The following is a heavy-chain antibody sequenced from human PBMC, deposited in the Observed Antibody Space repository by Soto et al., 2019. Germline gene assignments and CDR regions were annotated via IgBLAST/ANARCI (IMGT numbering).Heavy chain of an antibody. J-gene: IGHJ4*02. CDR2: IYHSGST. V-gene: IGHV4-4*02. Sequence: SETLSLTCAVSGGSISSSNWWSWVRQPPGKGLEWIGEIYHSGSTNYNPSLKSRVTISVDKSKNQFSLKLSSVTAADTAVYYCARDLYYYDSSGYYYLDYWGQGTLVTVSS. D-gene: IGHD3-22*01. CDR1: GGSISSSNW. CDR3: ARDLYYYDSSGYYYLDY.